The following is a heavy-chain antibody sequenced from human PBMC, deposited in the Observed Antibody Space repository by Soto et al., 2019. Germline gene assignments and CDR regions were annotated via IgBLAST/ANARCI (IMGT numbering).Heavy chain of an antibody. V-gene: IGHV3-23*01. CDR1: GFTFSSYA. Sequence: GGSLRLSCAASGFTFSSYAMSWVRQAPGKGLEWVSAISGSGGSTYYADSVKGRFTISRDNSKNTLYLQMNSMRAEDTAVYYCAKGGFYDWGPDAFDIWGQGTMVTVSS. CDR2: ISGSGGST. J-gene: IGHJ3*02. CDR3: AKGGFYDWGPDAFDI. D-gene: IGHD3-16*01.